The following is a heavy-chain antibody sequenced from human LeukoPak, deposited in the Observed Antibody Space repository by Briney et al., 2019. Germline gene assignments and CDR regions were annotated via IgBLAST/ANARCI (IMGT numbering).Heavy chain of an antibody. D-gene: IGHD5-12*01. CDR3: ASSEIVATGSFDY. CDR1: GGTFSSYA. J-gene: IGHJ4*02. Sequence: ASVKVSCKASGGTFSSYAISWVRQAPEQGLEWMGRIIPIFGTANYAQKFQGRVTITTDESTSTAYMELSSLRSEDTAVYYCASSEIVATGSFDYWGQGTLVTVSS. V-gene: IGHV1-69*05. CDR2: IIPIFGTA.